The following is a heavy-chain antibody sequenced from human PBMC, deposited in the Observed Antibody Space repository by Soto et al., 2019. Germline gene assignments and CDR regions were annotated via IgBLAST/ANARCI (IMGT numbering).Heavy chain of an antibody. D-gene: IGHD3-3*01. J-gene: IGHJ6*02. CDR3: ARAGITIFGEVDHGMAV. Sequence: ASVKVSCKASGYTFTGYYMHWVRQAPGQGLEWMGWINPNSGGTNYAQKFQGWVTMTRDTSISTAYMELSRLRSDDTAVYYCARAGITIFGEVDHGMAVGGQGTTVTVS. CDR2: INPNSGGT. V-gene: IGHV1-2*04. CDR1: GYTFTGYY.